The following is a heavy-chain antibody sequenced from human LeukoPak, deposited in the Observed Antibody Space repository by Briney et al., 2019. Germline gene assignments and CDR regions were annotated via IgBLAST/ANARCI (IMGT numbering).Heavy chain of an antibody. CDR1: GGTFSSYA. CDR2: IIPILGIA. CDR3: AKNGDYGGFEFDY. V-gene: IGHV1-69*04. D-gene: IGHD4-17*01. J-gene: IGHJ4*02. Sequence: ASVKVSCKASGGTFSSYAISWVRQAPGQGLEWMGRIIPILGIANYAQKFQGRVTITADKSTSTAYMELSSLRSEDTAVYYCAKNGDYGGFEFDYWGQGTLVTVSS.